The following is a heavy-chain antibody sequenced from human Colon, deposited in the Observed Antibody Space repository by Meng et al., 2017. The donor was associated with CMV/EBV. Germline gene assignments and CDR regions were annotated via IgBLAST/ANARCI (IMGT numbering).Heavy chain of an antibody. CDR3: ATNIAAAGLDY. V-gene: IGHV3-30*04. CDR1: GFTFSDYP. Sequence: SCAASGFTFSDYPMHWVRQAPGTGLQWVALISYDGNHTYYGDSMKGRVTISRDNSRNTLYLQMDSLRPEDTATYFCATNIAAAGLDYWGQGTLVTVSS. CDR2: ISYDGNHT. J-gene: IGHJ4*02. D-gene: IGHD6-13*01.